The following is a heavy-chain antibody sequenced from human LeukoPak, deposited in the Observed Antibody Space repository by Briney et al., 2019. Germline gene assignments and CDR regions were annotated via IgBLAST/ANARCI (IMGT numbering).Heavy chain of an antibody. J-gene: IGHJ3*02. CDR1: GLTLSSYW. CDR3: ARDWVAGVPFDAFDI. V-gene: IGHV3-7*03. CDR2: IKEDGSEK. D-gene: IGHD3-10*01. Sequence: GGSLRLSCAASGLTLSSYWMSWVRQAPGKGLEWVANIKEDGSEKYYVDSVKGRFPISRDNAKNSLYLHMNSLTAEDTAMYYCARDWVAGVPFDAFDIWGQGTMVSVSS.